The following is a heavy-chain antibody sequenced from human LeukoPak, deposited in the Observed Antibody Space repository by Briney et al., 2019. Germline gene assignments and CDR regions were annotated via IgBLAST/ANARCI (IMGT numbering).Heavy chain of an antibody. CDR1: GYTSSGFY. J-gene: IGHJ4*02. CDR2: IKVSGGLT. CDR3: AREPPESYYFDN. Sequence: ASVKVSCKASGYTSSGFYVHWVRQAPRQGLEWMGIIKVSGGLTEYAQTFQGGVTVSRDMSTSTGYMGQNNARSENTSVYYCAREPPESYYFDNWGQGTLVTVSS. V-gene: IGHV1-46*01.